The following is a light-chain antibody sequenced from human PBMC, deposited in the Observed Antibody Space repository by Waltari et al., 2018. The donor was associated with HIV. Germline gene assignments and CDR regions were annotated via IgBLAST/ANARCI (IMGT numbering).Light chain of an antibody. CDR2: DAS. Sequence: DIQMTQSPSPLSASVGDRVTITCRASQYIDNFLSWYQQKPGKAPRLLIYDASDVQSGVPSRFSGSGSGTDFTLTISSLQPEDFAVYYCQHYGSVLWTFGQGTKVEIK. V-gene: IGKV1-39*01. J-gene: IGKJ1*01. CDR3: QHYGSVLWT. CDR1: QYIDNF.